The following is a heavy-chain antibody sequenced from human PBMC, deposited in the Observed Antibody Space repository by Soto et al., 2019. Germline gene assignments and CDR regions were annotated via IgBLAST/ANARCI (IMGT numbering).Heavy chain of an antibody. D-gene: IGHD1-1*01. CDR2: ISEYNGNT. J-gene: IGHJ4*02. CDR1: GYTFTSYG. V-gene: IGHV1-18*01. Sequence: QVQLVQSGAEVKKPGASVKVSCKASGYTFTSYGISWVRQAPGQGLEWMGWISEYNGNTNYAQKLQGRVTMTTDTHMSTADMELRSMRSDETAVYYCAITPDNKFDYWGQGTLVTVSS. CDR3: AITPDNKFDY.